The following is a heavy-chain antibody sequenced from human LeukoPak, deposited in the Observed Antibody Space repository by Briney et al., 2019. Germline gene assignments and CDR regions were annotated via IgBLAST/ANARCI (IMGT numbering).Heavy chain of an antibody. V-gene: IGHV3-23*01. CDR2: IGSSGGGI. D-gene: IGHD7-27*01. J-gene: IGHJ4*02. CDR1: GSTFSSYA. Sequence: GGSLRLSCAASGSTFSSYAMYWVRHPPGKRLEWVSIIGSSGGGIHYADSVKGRFTISRDNSKNALYLQMNSLRVEDTAVYYCAIDPNWGTHSWGQGVLVTVSS. CDR3: AIDPNWGTHS.